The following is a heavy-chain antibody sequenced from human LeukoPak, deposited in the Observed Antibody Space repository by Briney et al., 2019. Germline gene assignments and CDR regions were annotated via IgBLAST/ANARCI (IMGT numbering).Heavy chain of an antibody. Sequence: GGSLRLSCAASGFTFSSYGMHWVRQAPGKGLEWVGVISRDGSNKYYADSVKGRFTISRDNSKNTLYLQMNSLRAEDTAVYYCARDRSSYFDYWGQGTLVTVSS. CDR3: ARDRSSYFDY. CDR2: ISRDGSNK. V-gene: IGHV3-30*03. CDR1: GFTFSSYG. J-gene: IGHJ4*02.